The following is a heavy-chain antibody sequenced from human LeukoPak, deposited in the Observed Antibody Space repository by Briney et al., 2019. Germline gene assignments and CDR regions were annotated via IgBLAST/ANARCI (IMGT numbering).Heavy chain of an antibody. Sequence: SVKASCKASGGTFSSYAISWVRQAPGQGLEWMGGIIPIFGTANYAQKFQGRVTITADESTSTAYMELSSLRSEDTAVYYCAREGGGYSSYQSMDVWGKGTTVTVSS. V-gene: IGHV1-69*01. CDR3: AREGGGYSSYQSMDV. CDR2: IIPIFGTA. CDR1: GGTFSSYA. J-gene: IGHJ6*04. D-gene: IGHD5-18*01.